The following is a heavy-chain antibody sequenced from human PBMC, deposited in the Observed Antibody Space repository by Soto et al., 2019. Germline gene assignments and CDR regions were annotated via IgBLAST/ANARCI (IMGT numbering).Heavy chain of an antibody. CDR2: ISYDGSNK. D-gene: IGHD3-22*01. J-gene: IGHJ4*02. V-gene: IGHV3-30*18. Sequence: GGSLRLSCAASGFIFSSYGMHWVRQAPGKGLAWVAVISYDGSNKYYADSVKGRFTNSRDNSKNTLYLEMNSLRAEDTAVYYCAKDKGYYDSSGSLYYFDYSGQGTLVTV. CDR3: AKDKGYYDSSGSLYYFDY. CDR1: GFIFSSYG.